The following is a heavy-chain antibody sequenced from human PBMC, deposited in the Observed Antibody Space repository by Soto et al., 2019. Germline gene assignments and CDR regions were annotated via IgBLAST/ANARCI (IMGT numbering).Heavy chain of an antibody. D-gene: IGHD2-2*02. CDR3: VTEWQIPP. CDR1: GYTLTNYG. V-gene: IGHV1-18*01. CDR2: ISGHNGNT. J-gene: IGHJ5*02. Sequence: QVQLVQSGDEVKKTGASVKVSCRASGYTLTNYGISWVRQAPGQGLFWMGWISGHNGNTLYAQNVQGRLTLTIDTSAKKAYMELMTLRLINTAMFSCVTEWQIPPWGQGPLVTVSS.